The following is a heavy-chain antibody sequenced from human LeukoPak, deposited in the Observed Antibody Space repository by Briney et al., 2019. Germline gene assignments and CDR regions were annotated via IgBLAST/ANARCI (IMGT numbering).Heavy chain of an antibody. V-gene: IGHV4-34*01. Sequence: KSSETLSLTCAVYGGSFSGYYWSWIRQPPGKGLEWIGEINHSGSTNYNPSLKSRVTISVDTSKNQFSLKLSSVTAADTAVYYCARWGWMVVAARYYYGMDVWGKGTTVTVSS. CDR1: GGSFSGYY. J-gene: IGHJ6*04. CDR3: ARWGWMVVAARYYYGMDV. D-gene: IGHD2-15*01. CDR2: INHSGST.